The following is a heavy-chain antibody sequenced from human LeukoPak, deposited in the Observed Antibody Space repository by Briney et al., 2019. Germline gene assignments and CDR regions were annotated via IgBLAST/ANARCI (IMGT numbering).Heavy chain of an antibody. CDR2: IYYSGST. V-gene: IGHV4-59*01. CDR1: GGSISGYY. CDR3: ASARVVTANYYYYGMDV. D-gene: IGHD2-21*02. J-gene: IGHJ6*02. Sequence: SETLSLTCNVSGGSISGYYWSWIRQPPGKGLEWIGYIYYSGSTNYNPSLKSRVTISVDTSKNQFSLKLSSVTAADTAVYYCASARVVTANYYYYGMDVWGQGTTVTVSS.